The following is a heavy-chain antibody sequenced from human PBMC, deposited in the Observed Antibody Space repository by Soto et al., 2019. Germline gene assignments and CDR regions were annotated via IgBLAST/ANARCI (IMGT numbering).Heavy chain of an antibody. V-gene: IGHV4-39*01. Sequence: QLQLQESGPGLVKPSETLSLTCTVSGGSISSSSYYWGWIRQPPGKGLEWIGSIYYSGSTYYNPSLKSRVTISVDTSKNQFSLKLSSVTAADTAVYYCARWELLFGFDYWGQGTLVTVSS. CDR1: GGSISSSSYY. CDR3: ARWELLFGFDY. CDR2: IYYSGST. D-gene: IGHD1-26*01. J-gene: IGHJ4*02.